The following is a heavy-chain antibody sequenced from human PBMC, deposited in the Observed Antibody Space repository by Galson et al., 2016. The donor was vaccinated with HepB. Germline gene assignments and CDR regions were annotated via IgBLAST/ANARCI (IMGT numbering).Heavy chain of an antibody. Sequence: SLRLSCAASGFTFSPNAMSWLRQAPGKGLEWVAWIGYSAAHTYYADPVKGRFTISRDNSKNTLYLQMKSPGVEDTAVYYCARGKAVTGSDPLDPWGQGTLVTVSS. CDR2: IGYSAAHT. D-gene: IGHD6-19*01. CDR1: GFTFSPNA. J-gene: IGHJ5*02. V-gene: IGHV3-23*01. CDR3: ARGKAVTGSDPLDP.